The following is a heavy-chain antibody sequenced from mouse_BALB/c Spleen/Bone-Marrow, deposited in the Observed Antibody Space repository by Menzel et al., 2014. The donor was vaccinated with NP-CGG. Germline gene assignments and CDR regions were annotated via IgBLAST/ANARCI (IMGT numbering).Heavy chain of an antibody. D-gene: IGHD6-1*01. J-gene: IGHJ4*01. V-gene: IGHV1-22*01. Sequence: LKVCGPELVKPGASVKISCKTSGYTFTEYTMHWVKQSHGKSLEWIGGINPNNGDTSYNRKFKGKATLTVNKSSSTANMELRSLASEDSAVDYCGSGSDSYAVDCWGQGTSVTVSS. CDR1: GYTFTEYT. CDR2: INPNNGDT. CDR3: GSGSDSYAVDC.